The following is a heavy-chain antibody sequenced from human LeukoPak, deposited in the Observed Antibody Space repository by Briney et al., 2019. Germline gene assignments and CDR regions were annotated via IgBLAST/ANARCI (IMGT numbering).Heavy chain of an antibody. V-gene: IGHV1-18*01. Sequence: GASVKVSCKASGYTFTSYGISWVRQAPGQGLEWMGWISAYNGNTNYAQKLQGRVTMTTDTSTSTAYMELRSLRSDDTAVYYCAREAAGGDIVVVPAAYYYYMDVWGKGTTVTVSS. CDR3: AREAAGGDIVVVPAAYYYYMDV. CDR2: ISAYNGNT. D-gene: IGHD2-2*01. J-gene: IGHJ6*03. CDR1: GYTFTSYG.